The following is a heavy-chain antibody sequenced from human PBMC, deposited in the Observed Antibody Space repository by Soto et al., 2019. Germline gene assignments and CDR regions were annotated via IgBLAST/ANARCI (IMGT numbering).Heavy chain of an antibody. D-gene: IGHD3-3*01. CDR3: ARGGVEPFDY. CDR1: GFTFRNYW. Sequence: EVQLVESGGGLVQSGGSLRLACAASGFTFRNYWMHWVRQAPGKGLVWVSRISDYGRINYADSVKGRFTISRDDAKSELYLQKNNLRAEDTAVYYCARGGVEPFDYWGQGALVTVSS. J-gene: IGHJ4*02. CDR2: ISDYGRI. V-gene: IGHV3-74*01.